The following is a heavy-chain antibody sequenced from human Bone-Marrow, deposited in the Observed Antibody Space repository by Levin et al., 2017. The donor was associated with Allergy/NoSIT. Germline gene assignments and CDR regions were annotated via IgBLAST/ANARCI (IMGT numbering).Heavy chain of an antibody. CDR3: AKGDSSGWYWPNYYYYGMDV. D-gene: IGHD6-19*01. Sequence: GGSLRLSCAASGFTFDDYAMHWVRQAPGKGLEWVSGISWNSGSIGYADSVKGRFTISRDNAKNSLYLQMNSLRAEDTALYYCAKGDSSGWYWPNYYYYGMDVWGQGTTVTVSS. J-gene: IGHJ6*02. CDR2: ISWNSGSI. CDR1: GFTFDDYA. V-gene: IGHV3-9*01.